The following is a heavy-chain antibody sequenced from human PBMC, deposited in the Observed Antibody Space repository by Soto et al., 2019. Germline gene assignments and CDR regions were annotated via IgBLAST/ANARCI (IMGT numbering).Heavy chain of an antibody. Sequence: GASVKVSCKASGYTFTSYGISWVRQAPGQGLEWMGWISAYNGNTNYAQKLQGRVTMTTDTSTSTAYMELRSLRSDDTAVYYCARVYDIVGATIRYFDYWGQGTLVTVSS. CDR1: GYTFTSYG. J-gene: IGHJ4*02. V-gene: IGHV1-18*01. D-gene: IGHD1-26*01. CDR2: ISAYNGNT. CDR3: ARVYDIVGATIRYFDY.